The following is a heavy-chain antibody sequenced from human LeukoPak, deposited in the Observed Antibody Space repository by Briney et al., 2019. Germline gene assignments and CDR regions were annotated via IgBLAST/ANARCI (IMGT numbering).Heavy chain of an antibody. CDR2: ISYDGSNK. D-gene: IGHD2-2*01. Sequence: PGRSLRLSCAASGFTFSSYGMHWVRQAPGKGLEWVAVISYDGSNKYYADSVKGRFTISRDNSKNTLYLQMNSLRAEDTAVYYCAKSAGTSSVRGYFDYWSQGTLVTVSS. V-gene: IGHV3-30*18. CDR1: GFTFSSYG. CDR3: AKSAGTSSVRGYFDY. J-gene: IGHJ4*02.